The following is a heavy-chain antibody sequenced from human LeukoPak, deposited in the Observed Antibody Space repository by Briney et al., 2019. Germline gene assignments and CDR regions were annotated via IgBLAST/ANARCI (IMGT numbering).Heavy chain of an antibody. CDR2: ISSNGRST. J-gene: IGHJ4*02. D-gene: IGHD3-22*01. CDR3: ASSGAPILVAFFDY. Sequence: PGGSLRLSCAASGFTFSSYAMSWVRQSPGKGLEYVSAISSNGRSTYYANSVKGRFTISRDNSQNTLYLQMGSLRAEDMAVYYCASSGAPILVAFFDYWGRGTLVTVSS. CDR1: GFTFSSYA. V-gene: IGHV3-64*01.